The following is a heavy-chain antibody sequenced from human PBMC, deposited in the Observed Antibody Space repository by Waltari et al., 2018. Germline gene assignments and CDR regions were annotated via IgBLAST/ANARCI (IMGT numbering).Heavy chain of an antibody. J-gene: IGHJ4*02. CDR3: ARGYQLLSYFDY. V-gene: IGHV1-69*01. D-gene: IGHD2-2*01. CDR1: GGTVSTYA. Sequence: QVQLVQSGAEVKKPGPSVKVSCKASGGTVSTYAIRWVRQAPGQGIEWMGGIIPIFGTANYAQKFQGRVTITADESTSTAYMELSSLRSEDTAVYYCARGYQLLSYFDYWGQGTLVTVSS. CDR2: IIPIFGTA.